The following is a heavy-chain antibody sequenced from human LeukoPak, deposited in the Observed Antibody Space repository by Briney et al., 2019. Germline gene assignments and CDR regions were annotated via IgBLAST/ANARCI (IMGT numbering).Heavy chain of an antibody. CDR3: ARDESIMTTYLDY. CDR2: ISYDGSNK. CDR1: GFTFSSYA. Sequence: PGGSLRLSCAVSGFTFSSYAMHWVRQAPGKGLEWGAVISYDGSNKYYADSVKGRFTISRDNSKNTLYLQMNSLRAEDTAVYYCARDESIMTTYLDYWGQGTLVTVSS. J-gene: IGHJ4*02. D-gene: IGHD3-16*01. V-gene: IGHV3-30*04.